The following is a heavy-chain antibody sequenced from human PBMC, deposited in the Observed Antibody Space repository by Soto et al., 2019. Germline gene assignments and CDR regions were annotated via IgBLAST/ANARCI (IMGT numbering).Heavy chain of an antibody. V-gene: IGHV4-59*01. J-gene: IGHJ3*02. CDR1: GGSFSGYY. Sequence: PSETLSLTCAVYGGSFSGYYWSWIRQPPGKGLEWIGYIYYSGSTNYNPSLKSRVTISVDTSKNQFSLKLSSVTAADTAVYYCARDNYYDSSVDAFDIWGQGTMVT. CDR3: ARDNYYDSSVDAFDI. CDR2: IYYSGST. D-gene: IGHD3-22*01.